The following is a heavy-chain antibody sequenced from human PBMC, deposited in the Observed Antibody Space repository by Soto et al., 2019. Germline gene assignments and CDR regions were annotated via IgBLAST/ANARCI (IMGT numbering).Heavy chain of an antibody. Sequence: GGSLRLSCVASGFTLSSYAMSWVRQAPVKGLEWVSAISGSGSSTYYAASVKGRFTISRDNSKNMQFLQMNSLRAEDTAVYYCARAGDFWSGSPYYYYYGMDVWGHGTTVTVPS. CDR1: GFTLSSYA. CDR2: ISGSGSST. V-gene: IGHV3-23*01. D-gene: IGHD3-3*01. CDR3: ARAGDFWSGSPYYYYYGMDV. J-gene: IGHJ6*02.